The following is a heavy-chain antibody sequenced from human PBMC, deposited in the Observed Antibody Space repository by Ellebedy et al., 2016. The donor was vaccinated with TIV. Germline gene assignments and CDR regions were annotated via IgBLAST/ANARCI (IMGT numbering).Heavy chain of an antibody. V-gene: IGHV3-66*01. CDR2: IYSGGST. Sequence: GESLKISCAASGFTVSSNYMSWVRQAPGKGLEWVSVIYSGGSTYYADSVKGRFTISRDNAKNTLYLQMNSLRAEDTAVYYCARSVYNSAWDWGQGTLVTVSS. D-gene: IGHD6-19*01. CDR3: ARSVYNSAWD. J-gene: IGHJ4*02. CDR1: GFTVSSNY.